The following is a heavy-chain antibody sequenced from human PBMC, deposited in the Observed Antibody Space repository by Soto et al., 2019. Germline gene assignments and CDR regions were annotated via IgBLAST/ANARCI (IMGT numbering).Heavy chain of an antibody. V-gene: IGHV1-18*03. J-gene: IGHJ6*04. CDR1: GSTFSKYT. CDR2: ITANNVDT. Sequence: QVQVVQSGTEVKKPGASVRVSCKTSGSTFSKYTFNWVRQAPGQGLEWIGWITANNVDTISAQRFHGRVTMTTDPSTTTAYMELRNVRGDDVAVYYCGVRVDLWFYVIDVWGEGTTVIVSS. D-gene: IGHD2-21*01. CDR3: GVRVDLWFYVIDV.